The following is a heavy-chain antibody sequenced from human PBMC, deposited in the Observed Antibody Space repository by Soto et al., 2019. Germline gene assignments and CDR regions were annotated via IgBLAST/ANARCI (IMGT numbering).Heavy chain of an antibody. CDR2: IKSKTDGGTT. CDR3: TTVPPPAAIFSFDP. V-gene: IGHV3-15*01. D-gene: IGHD2-2*01. CDR1: GFTFSNAW. Sequence: EVQLVESGGGLVKPGGSLRLSCAASGFTFSNAWMSWVRQAPGKGLEWVGRIKSKTDGGTTDYAAPVKGRFTISRDDSKTTLYLQMNSLKTEYTAVYYCTTVPPPAAIFSFDPWGQGTLVTVSS. J-gene: IGHJ5*02.